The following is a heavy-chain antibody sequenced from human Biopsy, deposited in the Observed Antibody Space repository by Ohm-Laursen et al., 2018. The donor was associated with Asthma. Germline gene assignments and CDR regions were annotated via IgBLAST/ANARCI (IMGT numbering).Heavy chain of an antibody. CDR3: VKDHSAGYYYFDD. V-gene: IGHV3-64D*08. J-gene: IGHJ6*02. D-gene: IGHD3-3*01. CDR1: GFTFSSYS. Sequence: SLRLSCAAFGFTFSSYSMHWVRQAPGRGPEYVSFIATDGSNKFYADSVKGRFTVSRDNSKHTLYLHMTGLRADDTGVYYCVKDHSAGYYYFDDWGQGTTVTVS. CDR2: IATDGSNK.